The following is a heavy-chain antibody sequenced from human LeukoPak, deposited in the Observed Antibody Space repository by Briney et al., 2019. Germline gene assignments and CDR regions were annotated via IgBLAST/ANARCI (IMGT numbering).Heavy chain of an antibody. CDR2: IYYSGST. CDR1: GGSISSGSYY. CDR3: ARVPTSHPGITIFGVVIKGRRATYSWFDY. V-gene: IGHV4-39*07. Sequence: PSQTLSLTCTVSGGSISSGSYYWSWIRQPPGKGLEWIGSIYYSGSTYYNPSLKSRVTISVDTSKNQFSLKLSSVTAADTAVYYCARVPTSHPGITIFGVVIKGRRATYSWFDYWGQGTLVTVSS. J-gene: IGHJ4*02. D-gene: IGHD3-3*01.